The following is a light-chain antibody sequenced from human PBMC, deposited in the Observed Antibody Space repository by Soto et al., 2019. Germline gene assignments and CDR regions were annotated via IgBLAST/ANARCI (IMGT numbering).Light chain of an antibody. Sequence: QSALTQPASVSGSPGQSITISCTGTSSDVGDYNYVSWYQQHPGKAPKLMIYDVSNRPSGVSNRFSGSKSGNTASLTISGLQAEDEADYYCGSYTSSNNYVFGTGTKLTVL. CDR2: DVS. CDR1: SSDVGDYNY. CDR3: GSYTSSNNYV. J-gene: IGLJ1*01. V-gene: IGLV2-14*03.